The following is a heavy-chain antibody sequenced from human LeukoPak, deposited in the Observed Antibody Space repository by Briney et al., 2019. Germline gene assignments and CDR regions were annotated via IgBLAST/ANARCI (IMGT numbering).Heavy chain of an antibody. CDR1: GFTVSSNY. CDR3: ARGTPLLGFDY. J-gene: IGHJ4*02. CDR2: IYAGGST. D-gene: IGHD3-10*01. V-gene: IGHV3-66*01. Sequence: PGGSLRLPCAASGFTVSSNYMSWVRQAPGKGLEWASVIYAGGSTYYADSVKGRFTISRDNSKNTLYLQMDSLRAEDTAVYYCARGTPLLGFDYWGQGTLVTVPS.